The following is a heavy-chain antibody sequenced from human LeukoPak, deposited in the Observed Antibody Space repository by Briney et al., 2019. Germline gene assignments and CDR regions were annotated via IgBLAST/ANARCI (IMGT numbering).Heavy chain of an antibody. J-gene: IGHJ4*02. V-gene: IGHV3-30*02. CDR3: AKDQAGG. CDR2: IRSDGGQE. Sequence: GGSLRLSCAASGFIFSDYGMLWVRQAPGKGLEWVSFIRSDGGQEFYADSVKGRFTISRDNSKNTLYLQMNNLRPEDTAIYYCAKDQAGGWGQGTLVTVSS. CDR1: GFIFSDYG. D-gene: IGHD4-23*01.